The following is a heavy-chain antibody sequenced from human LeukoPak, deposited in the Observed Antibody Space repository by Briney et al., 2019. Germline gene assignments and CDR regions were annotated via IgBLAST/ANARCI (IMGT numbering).Heavy chain of an antibody. CDR2: IYYSGST. D-gene: IGHD4/OR15-4a*01. Sequence: PSETLSLTCTVSGGSISSSSYYWGWIRQPPGKGLEWIGSIYYSGSTYYNPSLKSRVTISVDTSKNQFSLKLSSVTAADTAVYYCARGVGANYGAFDIWGQGTIVTVSS. CDR3: ARGVGANYGAFDI. V-gene: IGHV4-39*07. J-gene: IGHJ3*02. CDR1: GGSISSSSYY.